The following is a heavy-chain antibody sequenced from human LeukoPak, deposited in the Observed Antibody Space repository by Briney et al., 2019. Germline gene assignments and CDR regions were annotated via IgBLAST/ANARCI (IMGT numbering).Heavy chain of an antibody. CDR3: ARGAWSSMAAPLDY. CDR2: IISTSSTI. J-gene: IGHJ4*02. V-gene: IGHV3-48*04. CDR1: GFTFNSFS. D-gene: IGHD6-6*01. Sequence: PGGSLRLSCAAFGFTFNSFSMSWVRQAPGKGLEWLSYIISTSSTIFYADSVKGRFTTSRDNAKNSLYLQMNSLRAEDTAVYYCARGAWSSMAAPLDYWGQGTLVTVSS.